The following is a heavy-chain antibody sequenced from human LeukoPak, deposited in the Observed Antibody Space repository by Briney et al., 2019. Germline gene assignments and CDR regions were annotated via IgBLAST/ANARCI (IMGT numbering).Heavy chain of an antibody. V-gene: IGHV3-21*01. CDR1: GFTFSSYS. Sequence: GGSLRLSCAASGFTFSSYSMNWVRQAPGKGLEWVSSISSSSSYIYYADSVKGRFTISRDNAKNSLYLQMNSLRAVDTAVYYCARDPGLYSSGSRATTYYGMDVWGQGTTVTVSS. CDR3: ARDPGLYSSGSRATTYYGMDV. J-gene: IGHJ6*02. CDR2: ISSSSSYI. D-gene: IGHD6-19*01.